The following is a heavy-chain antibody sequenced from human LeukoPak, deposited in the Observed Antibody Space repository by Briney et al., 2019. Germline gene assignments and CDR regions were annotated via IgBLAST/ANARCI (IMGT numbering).Heavy chain of an antibody. CDR1: GGSISSYY. V-gene: IGHV4-59*08. J-gene: IGHJ3*02. CDR3: ARHTGWGTGDAFDI. Sequence: PSETLSLTCTVSGGSISSYYWSWIRQPPGKGLEWIGYIYYSGSTNYNSSLKSRVTISVDTSKNQFSLKLSSVTAADTAVYYCARHTGWGTGDAFDIWGQGTMVTVSS. CDR2: IYYSGST. D-gene: IGHD1-1*01.